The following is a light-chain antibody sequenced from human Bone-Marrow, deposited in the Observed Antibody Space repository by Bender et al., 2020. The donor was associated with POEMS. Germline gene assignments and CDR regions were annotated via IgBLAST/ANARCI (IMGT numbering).Light chain of an antibody. CDR1: NSNIGTNA. Sequence: QSVLTQPPSASGTPGQRVTISCSGSNSNIGTNAVNWYQQFPGTAPKLLIYSDNQRPSGIRVRVYAFKSCTSANLAISGLQSYDEADYYCAAWNAGLGGEVFGGGTKLTVL. V-gene: IGLV1-44*01. CDR2: SDN. CDR3: AAWNAGLGGEV. J-gene: IGLJ3*02.